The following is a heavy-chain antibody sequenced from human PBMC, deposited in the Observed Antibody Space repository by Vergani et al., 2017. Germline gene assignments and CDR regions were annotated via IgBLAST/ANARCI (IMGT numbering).Heavy chain of an antibody. V-gene: IGHV3-11*01. J-gene: IGHJ5*02. Sequence: QERLVQSGGGLVKPGGSLRLSCVASGFTFSDYDMNWLRQAPGKGLEWISSISSTAFTIHYADFAKGRFTISRDNAGNSLYLQMNTLTVDDTATYFCATHGERFGDLRGRWLDPWGQGTLVTVSS. CDR2: ISSTAFTI. D-gene: IGHD1-1*01. CDR3: ATHGERFGDLRGRWLDP. CDR1: GFTFSDYD.